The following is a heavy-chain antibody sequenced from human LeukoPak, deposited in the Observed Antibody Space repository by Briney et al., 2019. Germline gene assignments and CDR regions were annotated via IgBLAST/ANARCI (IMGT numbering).Heavy chain of an antibody. D-gene: IGHD5-12*01. Sequence: PSETLSLTCTVSGGSISSYYWSWIRQPAGKGLEWIGRIYSSGSTNYNPSLESRLTMSVDTSKNQFSLKLSSVTAADTAMYYCASKSGGYVSYGDNWFDPWGQGTLVTVSS. J-gene: IGHJ5*02. CDR3: ASKSGGYVSYGDNWFDP. V-gene: IGHV4-4*07. CDR2: IYSSGST. CDR1: GGSISSYY.